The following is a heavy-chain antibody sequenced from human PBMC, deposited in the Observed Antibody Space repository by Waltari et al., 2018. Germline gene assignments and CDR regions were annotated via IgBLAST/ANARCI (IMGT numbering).Heavy chain of an antibody. Sequence: DVQLVESGGGLVQPGGSLRLSCAATGFTLSSHWMQWVRQAPGKGLQWVANINEDGSARSYVDSLSGRFTISRDNAKMSLYLQINSLRAEDTAVYYCARDIPAGNSFLDYWGQGTQVTVSS. CDR3: ARDIPAGNSFLDY. V-gene: IGHV3-7*01. J-gene: IGHJ4*02. CDR2: INEDGSAR. CDR1: GFTLSSHW. D-gene: IGHD2-2*02.